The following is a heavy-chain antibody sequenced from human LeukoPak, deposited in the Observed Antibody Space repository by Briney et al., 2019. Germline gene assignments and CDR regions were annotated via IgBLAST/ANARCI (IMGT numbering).Heavy chain of an antibody. CDR3: ARDGFLAVAGILDDYYYYYMDV. CDR2: ISYDGSNK. Sequence: GRSLRLSCAASGFTFSSYAMHWVRQAPGKGLEWVAVISYDGSNKYYADSVKGRFTISRDNSKNTLYLQMNSLRAEDTALYYCARDGFLAVAGILDDYYYYYMDVWGKGTTVTVSS. V-gene: IGHV3-30*04. D-gene: IGHD6-19*01. CDR1: GFTFSSYA. J-gene: IGHJ6*03.